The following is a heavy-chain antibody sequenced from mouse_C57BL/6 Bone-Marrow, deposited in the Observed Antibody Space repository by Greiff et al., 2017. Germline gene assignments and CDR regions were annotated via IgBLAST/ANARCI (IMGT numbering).Heavy chain of an antibody. J-gene: IGHJ4*01. CDR2: IDPETGGT. CDR3: TRPGDY. Sequence: VKLVESGAELVRPGASVTLSCKASGYTFTDYEMHWVKQTPVHGLEWIGAIDPETGGTAYNQKFKGKAILTADKSSSTAYMQLRSLTSEDSAVYYCTRPGDYWGKGTSVTVSS. CDR1: GYTFTDYE. V-gene: IGHV1-15*01.